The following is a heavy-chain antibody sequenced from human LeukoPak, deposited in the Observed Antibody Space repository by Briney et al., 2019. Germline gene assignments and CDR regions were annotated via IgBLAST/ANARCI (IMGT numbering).Heavy chain of an antibody. V-gene: IGHV4-39*01. CDR2: IYYSGST. J-gene: IGHJ4*02. CDR1: GGSISSSSYY. Sequence: PSETLSLTCTVSGGSISSSSYYWGWIRQPPGKGLEWIGSIYYSGSTYYNPSLKSRVTISVDTSKNQFALKLSSLTAAYTALEYCPRHAPYRSRWPSGNEYWGQGTLVTASP. D-gene: IGHD6-13*01. CDR3: PRHAPYRSRWPSGNEY.